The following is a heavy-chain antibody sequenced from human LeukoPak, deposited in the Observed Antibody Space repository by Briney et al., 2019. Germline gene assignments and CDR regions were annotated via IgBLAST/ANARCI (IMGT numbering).Heavy chain of an antibody. CDR1: GFTFSSYG. J-gene: IGHJ6*02. CDR2: ISYDGSNK. CDR3: ARPYSYDLYGMDV. V-gene: IGHV3-30*03. Sequence: GGSLRLSCAASGFTFSSYGMHWVRQAPGKGLEWVAVISYDGSNKYYADSVKGRFTISRDNSKNTLYLQMNSLRSEDTAVYYCARPYSYDLYGMDVWGQGTTVTVSS. D-gene: IGHD5-18*01.